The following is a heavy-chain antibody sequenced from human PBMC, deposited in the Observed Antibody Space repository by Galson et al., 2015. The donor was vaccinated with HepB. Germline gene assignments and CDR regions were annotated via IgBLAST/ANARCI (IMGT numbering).Heavy chain of an antibody. CDR3: ARVAWATGAFDI. D-gene: IGHD1-1*01. Sequence: SVKVSCKASGGTFSSYAISWVRQAPGQGLEWMGGIIPIFGTANYAQKFQGRVTITADESTSTAYMELSSLRSEDTAVYYCARVAWATGAFDIWGQGTMVTVSS. CDR2: IIPIFGTA. J-gene: IGHJ3*02. CDR1: GGTFSSYA. V-gene: IGHV1-69*13.